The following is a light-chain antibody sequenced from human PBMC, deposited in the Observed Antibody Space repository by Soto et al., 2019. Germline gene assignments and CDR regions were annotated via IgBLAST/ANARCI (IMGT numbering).Light chain of an antibody. Sequence: EIVMTQSPATLSVSPGDRATLSCRASQSVSRYIAWYQQKPGQAPRLLIYDASNRATGIPARFSGSGSGTDFTLTISSLDPEDFGVYYCQQRSDWPPLTFGGGTAVEIK. CDR3: QQRSDWPPLT. J-gene: IGKJ4*01. V-gene: IGKV3-11*01. CDR2: DAS. CDR1: QSVSRY.